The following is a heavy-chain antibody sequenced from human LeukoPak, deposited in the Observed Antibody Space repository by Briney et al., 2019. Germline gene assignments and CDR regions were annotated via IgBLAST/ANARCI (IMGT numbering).Heavy chain of an antibody. Sequence: PSETLSLTCTVSGGSISGYYWTWIRQTPGKGLEWIGYIHYSGTTKYNPSLKSPVTMSVDTSKDQLSLKLSSVTAADTGVHYCTRGLSSSTWPDCWGQGTLVTVSP. D-gene: IGHD6-13*01. CDR1: GGSISGYY. V-gene: IGHV4-59*08. CDR2: IHYSGTT. CDR3: TRGLSSSTWPDC. J-gene: IGHJ4*02.